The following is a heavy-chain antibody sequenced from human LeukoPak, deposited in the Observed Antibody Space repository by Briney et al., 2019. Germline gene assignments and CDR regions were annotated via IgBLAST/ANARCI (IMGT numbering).Heavy chain of an antibody. D-gene: IGHD5-12*01. Sequence: SETLSLTCAVYGGSFSGYYWSWIRQPPGKGLEWIGEINHSGSTNYNPSLKSRVTISVDTSKNQFSLKLSSVTVADTAVYYCARGRNLYSGYDSPFDYWGQGTLVTVSS. V-gene: IGHV4-34*01. CDR2: INHSGST. CDR1: GGSFSGYY. CDR3: ARGRNLYSGYDSPFDY. J-gene: IGHJ4*02.